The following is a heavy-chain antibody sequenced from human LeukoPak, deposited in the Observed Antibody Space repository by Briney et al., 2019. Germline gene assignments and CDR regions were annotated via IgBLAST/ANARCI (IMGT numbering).Heavy chain of an antibody. Sequence: PGGSLRLSCAASGFTFSSYGMHWVRPAPGKGLEWVAVIWYDGSNKYYADSVKGRFTISRDNSKNTLYLQMNSLRAEDTAVYYCARDQTSSDYYYYYGMDVWGQGTTVTVSS. CDR3: ARDQTSSDYYYYYGMDV. D-gene: IGHD2-2*01. V-gene: IGHV3-33*01. CDR2: IWYDGSNK. CDR1: GFTFSSYG. J-gene: IGHJ6*02.